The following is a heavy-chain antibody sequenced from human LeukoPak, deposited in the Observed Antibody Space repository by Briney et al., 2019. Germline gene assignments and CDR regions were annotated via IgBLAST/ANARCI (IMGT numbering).Heavy chain of an antibody. CDR2: ISGSGGSI. V-gene: IGHV3-23*01. CDR3: AKGHTPYAFDI. J-gene: IGHJ3*02. CDR1: GFTFSSYA. D-gene: IGHD2-2*02. Sequence: GGSLRLSCAASGFTFSSYAMSWVHQAPGKGLEWVSAISGSGGSIYYADSVKGRFTISRGNSKNTAYLQINSLRAEDTAVYYCAKGHTPYAFDIWGQGTMVTVSS.